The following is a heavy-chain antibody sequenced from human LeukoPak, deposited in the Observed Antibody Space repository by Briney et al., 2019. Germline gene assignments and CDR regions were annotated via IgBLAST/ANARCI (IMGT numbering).Heavy chain of an antibody. CDR1: GGPIRSYY. J-gene: IGHJ6*03. D-gene: IGHD2-21*02. Sequence: SETLSLTCTVSGGPIRSYYWSWIRQPPGEGLEWIGYTHNSASTNYNPSFKSRVNISLDTSKNQFSLKLISVSAADTAVYYCAGGGGDCYYYYYMDVWGRGTTVIVSS. CDR3: AGGGGDCYYYYYMDV. V-gene: IGHV4-59*01. CDR2: THNSAST.